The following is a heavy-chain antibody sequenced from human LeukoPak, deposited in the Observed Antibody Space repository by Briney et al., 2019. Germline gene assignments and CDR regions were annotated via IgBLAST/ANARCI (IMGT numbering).Heavy chain of an antibody. CDR1: GFTFSSYA. V-gene: IGHV3-23*01. Sequence: GGSLRCSSAGSGFTFSSYAMSWVGHAPGQGLEGVSAISGSGGSTYYADSVKGRFTISRDNSKNTLYLQMNSLRAEDTAVYYCAKGHPGWFDPWGQGTLVTVSS. CDR2: ISGSGGST. J-gene: IGHJ5*02. CDR3: AKGHPGWFDP.